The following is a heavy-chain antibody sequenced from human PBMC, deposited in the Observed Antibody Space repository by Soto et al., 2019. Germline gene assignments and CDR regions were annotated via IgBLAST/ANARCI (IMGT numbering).Heavy chain of an antibody. Sequence: ESGPTLVNPTQTLTLTCTFSGFSLSTSGMCVSWIRQPPGKALEWLALIDWDDDKYYSTSLKTRLTISKDTSKNQVVLTMTNMDPVDTATYYCARMKGTYYYGSGSYFPFDYWGQGTLVTVSS. J-gene: IGHJ4*02. D-gene: IGHD3-10*01. CDR1: GFSLSTSGMC. CDR2: IDWDDDK. CDR3: ARMKGTYYYGSGSYFPFDY. V-gene: IGHV2-70*01.